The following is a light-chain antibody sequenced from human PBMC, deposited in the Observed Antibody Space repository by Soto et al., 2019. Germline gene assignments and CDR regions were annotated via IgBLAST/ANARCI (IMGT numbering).Light chain of an antibody. CDR3: QRYGTSLPLT. V-gene: IGKV3-20*01. CDR2: GAS. Sequence: EIVLTQSPGTLSLSPGDRTTLSCRASQRVSSNYLAWYQQKPGQAPRLLSYGASSRATGIPDRFSGSGSGTDFTLTISRLEPEDFAVYYCQRYGTSLPLTFGGGTKVEIK. J-gene: IGKJ4*01. CDR1: QRVSSNY.